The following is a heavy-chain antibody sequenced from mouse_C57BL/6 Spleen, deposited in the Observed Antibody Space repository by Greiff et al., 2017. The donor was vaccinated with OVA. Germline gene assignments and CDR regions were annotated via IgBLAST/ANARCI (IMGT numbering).Heavy chain of an antibody. V-gene: IGHV1-54*01. CDR1: GYAFTNYL. D-gene: IGHD3-2*02. CDR2: INPGSGGT. J-gene: IGHJ4*01. Sequence: QVQLQQSGAELVRPGTSVKVSCKASGYAFTNYLIEWVKQRPGQGLEWIGVINPGSGGTNYNEKFKGKATLTADKSSSTAYMQLSSLTSEDSAVYFGARYSSGYYAMDYWGQGTSVTVSS. CDR3: ARYSSGYYAMDY.